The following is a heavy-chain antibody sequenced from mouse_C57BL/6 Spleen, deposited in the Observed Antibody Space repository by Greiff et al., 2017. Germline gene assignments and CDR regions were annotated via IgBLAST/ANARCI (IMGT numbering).Heavy chain of an antibody. CDR2: IYPSDSET. D-gene: IGHD2-1*01. J-gene: IGHJ2*01. CDR1: GYTFTSYW. CDR3: ARRSTTPLYFDY. Sequence: QVQLQQPGAELVRPGSSVKLSCKASGYTFTSYWMDWVKQRPGQGLEWIGNIYPSDSETHYHKKFKDKGTLTVDNATSTSYMQLSSLTSEDSAVYYCARRSTTPLYFDYWGQGTTLTVSS. V-gene: IGHV1-61*01.